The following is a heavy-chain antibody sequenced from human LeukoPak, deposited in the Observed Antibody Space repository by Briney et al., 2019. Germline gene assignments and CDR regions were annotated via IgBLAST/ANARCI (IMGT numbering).Heavy chain of an antibody. CDR1: GGSFSGYY. CDR2: INHSGST. V-gene: IGHV4-34*01. J-gene: IGHJ4*02. CDR3: ARGASGYCSSTSCYYFDY. Sequence: PSETLSLTYAVYGGSFSGYYWSWIRQPPGKGLEWIGEINHSGSTNYNPSLKSRVTISVDTSKNQFSLKLSSVTAADTAVYYCARGASGYCSSTSCYYFDYWGQGTLVTVSS. D-gene: IGHD2-2*01.